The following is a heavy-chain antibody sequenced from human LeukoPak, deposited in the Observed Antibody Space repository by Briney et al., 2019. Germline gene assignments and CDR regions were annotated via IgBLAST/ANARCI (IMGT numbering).Heavy chain of an antibody. Sequence: GSLRLSCAASGFTFSTYNMNWVRQAPGKGLEWVSSISGSSSYIYYADSVKGRFSISRDNAKNSLYLQMNSLRAEDTAVYYCARGLLGWELHYFDYWGQGTLVTVSS. V-gene: IGHV3-21*01. J-gene: IGHJ4*02. CDR1: GFTFSTYN. D-gene: IGHD1-26*01. CDR2: ISGSSSYI. CDR3: ARGLLGWELHYFDY.